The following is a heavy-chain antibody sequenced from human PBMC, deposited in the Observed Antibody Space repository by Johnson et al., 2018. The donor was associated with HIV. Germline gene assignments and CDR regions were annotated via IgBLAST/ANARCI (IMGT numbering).Heavy chain of an antibody. CDR1: GFSIRGHW. J-gene: IGHJ3*02. V-gene: IGHV3-7*04. CDR2: IKQDGSET. CDR3: AKEDSWRRAFDI. D-gene: IGHD3-3*01. Sequence: MMLVESGGGLVQPGGSLRLSCAASGFSIRGHWMSWLRQAPGKGLEWVANIKQDGSETNYVDSVKGRFTISRDNAKNSLYLQMNSLRGEDTAVYYCAKEDSWRRAFDIWGQGTMVTVSS.